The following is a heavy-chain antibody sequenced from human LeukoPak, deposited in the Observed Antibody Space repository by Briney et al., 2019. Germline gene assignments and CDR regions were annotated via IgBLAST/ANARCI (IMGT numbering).Heavy chain of an antibody. V-gene: IGHV1-69*05. CDR2: IIPMFGTT. CDR3: AREWKWPQPYFDY. J-gene: IGHJ4*02. Sequence: SVKVSCKASGYTFTGYYMHWVRQAPGQGLEWVGRIIPMFGTTNYAQKFQDRVTFTTDESTSTAYMELSSLRSEDTAVYYCAREWKWPQPYFDYWGQGTLVTVSS. D-gene: IGHD5-12*01. CDR1: GYTFTGYY.